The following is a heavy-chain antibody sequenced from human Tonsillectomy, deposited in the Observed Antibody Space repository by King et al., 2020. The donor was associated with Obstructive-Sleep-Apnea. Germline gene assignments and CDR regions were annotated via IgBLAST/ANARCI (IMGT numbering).Heavy chain of an antibody. CDR1: GFTFNHYD. Sequence: VQLVESGGGLVQTGRSLRLSCAASGFTFNHYDMFWVRHAPGKGLEWVSGISWDGTKTDYADSVKGRFTVSRDDPKKTLYLQINSLRPEDTAVYFCAKDSPSIGSYTWGQGTLVFVSS. V-gene: IGHV3-9*01. CDR3: AKDSPSIGSYT. CDR2: ISWDGTKT. D-gene: IGHD1-26*01. J-gene: IGHJ4*02.